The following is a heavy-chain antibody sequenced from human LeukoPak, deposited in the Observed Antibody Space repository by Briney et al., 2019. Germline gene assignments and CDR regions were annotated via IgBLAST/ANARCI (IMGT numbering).Heavy chain of an antibody. CDR1: GFTFSSYE. D-gene: IGHD3-22*01. CDR2: ISSSGSTI. J-gene: IGHJ4*02. Sequence: PGGSLSLSCAASGFTFSSYEMNWVRQAPGKGLEWVSYISSSGSTIYYADSVKGRFTISRDNAKNSLYLQMNSLRAEDTAVYYCARAQHFRVYDSSGYYPYWGQGTLVTVSS. V-gene: IGHV3-48*03. CDR3: ARAQHFRVYDSSGYYPY.